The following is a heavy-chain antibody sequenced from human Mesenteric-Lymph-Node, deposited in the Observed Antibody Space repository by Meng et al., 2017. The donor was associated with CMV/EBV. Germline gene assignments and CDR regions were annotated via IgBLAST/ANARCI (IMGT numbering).Heavy chain of an antibody. V-gene: IGHV1-46*01. D-gene: IGHD5-12*01. CDR2: IKSSDATT. J-gene: IGHJ4*02. Sequence: SGYTFTSNYMHWVRQAPGQGLEWMGIIKSSDATTTYAQRFQGRVTMTRDTSTSTVYMELSSLRSEDTAVYFCARELYTSRVSGFFDYWGQGTLVTVSS. CDR1: GYTFTSNY. CDR3: ARELYTSRVSGFFDY.